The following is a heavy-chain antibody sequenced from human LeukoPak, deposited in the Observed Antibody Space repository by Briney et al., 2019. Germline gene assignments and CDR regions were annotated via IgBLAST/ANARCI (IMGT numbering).Heavy chain of an antibody. Sequence: GSLRLSCAASGFTFSSYEMNWVRQAPGKGLEWVSYISSSGSTIYYADSVKGRFTISRDNAKNSLYLQMNSLRVEDTAVYYCAKVRWDNSGWYYLDNWGQGTLVTVSS. V-gene: IGHV3-48*03. CDR2: ISSSGSTI. CDR3: AKVRWDNSGWYYLDN. CDR1: GFTFSSYE. J-gene: IGHJ4*02. D-gene: IGHD6-19*01.